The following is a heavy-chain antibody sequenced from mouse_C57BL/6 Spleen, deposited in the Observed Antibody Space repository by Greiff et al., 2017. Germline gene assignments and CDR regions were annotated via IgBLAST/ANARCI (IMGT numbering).Heavy chain of an antibody. Sequence: QVQLQQPGAELVRPGSSVKLSCKASGYTFTSYWMDWVKQRPGQGLEWIGNIYPSDSETHYNQKFKDKATLTVDKSSSTAYMQLSSLTSEDSAVYYCARGDKAMDYWGQGTSVTVSS. CDR3: ARGDKAMDY. J-gene: IGHJ4*01. CDR2: IYPSDSET. V-gene: IGHV1-61*01. CDR1: GYTFTSYW.